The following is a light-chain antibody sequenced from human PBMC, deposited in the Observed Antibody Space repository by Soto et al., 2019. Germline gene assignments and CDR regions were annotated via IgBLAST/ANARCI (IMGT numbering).Light chain of an antibody. CDR2: DVS. CDR3: CSYAGSYTFLVV. V-gene: IGLV2-11*01. CDR1: SSDVGGYNY. Sequence: QSALTQPSSVSGSPGQSVTIACTGTSSDVGGYNYVSWYQQHPGKAPKLMIYDVSKRPSGVPDRFSGSKSGNTASLTISGLQAEDEADYYCCSYAGSYTFLVVFGGGTKLTVL. J-gene: IGLJ2*01.